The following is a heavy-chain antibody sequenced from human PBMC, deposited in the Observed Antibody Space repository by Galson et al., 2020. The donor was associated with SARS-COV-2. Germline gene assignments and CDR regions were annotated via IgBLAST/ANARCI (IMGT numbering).Heavy chain of an antibody. V-gene: IGHV3-30*04. D-gene: IGHD1-26*01. CDR1: GFTFNNYA. CDR3: ARDVSGGAFDI. J-gene: IGHJ3*02. Sequence: GGSLRLSCAASGFTFNNYAIHWARQPPAKGLEWVHVIAHDGGIKVYADSVKGRFTISRDNSENMLFLQMNSLRVDDTAVYYCARDVSGGAFDIWGQGTMVTVSS. CDR2: IAHDGGIK.